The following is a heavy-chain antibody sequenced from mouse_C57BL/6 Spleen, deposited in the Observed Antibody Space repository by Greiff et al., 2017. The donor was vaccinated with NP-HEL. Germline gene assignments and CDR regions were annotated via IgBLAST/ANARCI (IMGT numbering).Heavy chain of an antibody. V-gene: IGHV1-72*01. D-gene: IGHD1-1*01. CDR1: GYTFPSSW. CDR3: ARARDYYGSSYGDCDY. J-gene: IGHJ2*01. CDR2: IDPTSGGT. Sequence: QVQLQQPGAELVKPGASVKLSCKASGYTFPSSWMNWVQQRPGRGLEWLGRIDPTSGGTTYNEKFKSKATLTVAKPSSRAYLQLSSLPSEDSAVYNCARARDYYGSSYGDCDYGGQGTTLTVSS.